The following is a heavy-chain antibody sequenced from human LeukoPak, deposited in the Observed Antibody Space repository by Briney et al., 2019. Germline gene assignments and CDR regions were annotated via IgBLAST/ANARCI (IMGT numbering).Heavy chain of an antibody. CDR3: VRLGGESSWGIDS. V-gene: IGHV5-51*01. Sequence: RAESLKISCRGSGNSFTSYWVGWVRQMPGKGLEWMGMIYPGDSDTRYSPSFQGQVAISADKSITTAYLQWSSLKASDTAVYYCVRLGGESSWGIDSWGQGTAVTVSS. CDR1: GNSFTSYW. D-gene: IGHD7-27*01. CDR2: IYPGDSDT. J-gene: IGHJ4*02.